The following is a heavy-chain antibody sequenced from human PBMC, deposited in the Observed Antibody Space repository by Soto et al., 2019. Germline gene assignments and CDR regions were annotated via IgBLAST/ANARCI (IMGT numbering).Heavy chain of an antibody. V-gene: IGHV3-72*01. CDR2: TRDKARSYTT. CDR3: VRVRGGGTYHFDY. J-gene: IGHJ4*02. CDR1: GFTFSDHY. D-gene: IGHD3-10*01. Sequence: AGGSLRLSCAASGFTFSDHYMDWVRQAPGKGLEWVGRTRDKARSYTTEYAASVNGRFTISRDDSKNSLYLQMNSLKTDDTAVYYCVRVRGGGTYHFDYWGQGTLVTVSS.